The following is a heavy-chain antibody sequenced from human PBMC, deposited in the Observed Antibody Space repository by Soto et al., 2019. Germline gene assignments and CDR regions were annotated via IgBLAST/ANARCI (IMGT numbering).Heavy chain of an antibody. CDR2: IYYSGST. V-gene: IGHV4-31*03. CDR1: GGSISSGGYY. Sequence: KPSETLSLTCTVSGGSISSGGYYWSWIRQHPGKGLEWIGYIYYSGSTYYNPSLKSRVTISVDTSKNQFSLKLSSVTAADTAVYYCARDGRGEMDYFDYWGQGTLVTVSS. D-gene: IGHD3-10*01. J-gene: IGHJ4*02. CDR3: ARDGRGEMDYFDY.